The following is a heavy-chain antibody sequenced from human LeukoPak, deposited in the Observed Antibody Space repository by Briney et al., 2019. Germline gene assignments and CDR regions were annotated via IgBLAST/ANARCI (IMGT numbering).Heavy chain of an antibody. J-gene: IGHJ4*02. V-gene: IGHV1-8*01. CDR2: MNPNTGNA. D-gene: IGHD4-17*01. CDR1: GYTFTRHG. CDR3: VRGFYGSVTYYFDY. Sequence: ASVKVSCKTSGYTFTRHGIHWVRQGTGQGLEWIGWMNPNTGNAGYAPTFQGRVTMTRNTAISTAYMEVSGLRSDDTAVFFCVRGFYGSVTYYFDYWGQGTLVTVSS.